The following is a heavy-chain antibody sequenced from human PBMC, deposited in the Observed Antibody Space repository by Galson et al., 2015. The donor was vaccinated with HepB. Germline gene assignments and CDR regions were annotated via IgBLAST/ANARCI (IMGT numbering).Heavy chain of an antibody. D-gene: IGHD4-17*01. Sequence: ETLSLTCTVSGGSISSYYWSWIRQPPGKGLEWIGYIYYSGSTNYNPSLKSRVTISVDKSKNQFSLKLSSVTAADTAVYYCARGDYGDYDTYYMDVWGKGTTVTVSS. CDR1: GGSISSYY. CDR2: IYYSGST. V-gene: IGHV4-59*12. CDR3: ARGDYGDYDTYYMDV. J-gene: IGHJ6*03.